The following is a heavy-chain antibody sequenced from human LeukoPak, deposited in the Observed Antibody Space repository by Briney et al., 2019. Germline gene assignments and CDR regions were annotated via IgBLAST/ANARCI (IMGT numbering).Heavy chain of an antibody. V-gene: IGHV3-13*04. D-gene: IGHD6-13*01. CDR1: GFTFSSYD. J-gene: IGHJ3*02. Sequence: LSGGSLRLSCAASGFTFSSYDMHWVGQATGKGLEWVSAIGTAGDTSYPGSVKGRFTISRENAKNSLYLQMNSLRAGDTAVYYCARANSSSWKDGAFDIWGQGTMVTVSS. CDR2: IGTAGDT. CDR3: ARANSSSWKDGAFDI.